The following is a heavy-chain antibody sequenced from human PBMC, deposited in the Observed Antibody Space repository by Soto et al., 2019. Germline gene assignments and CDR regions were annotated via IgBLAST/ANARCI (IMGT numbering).Heavy chain of an antibody. Sequence: QLHLVQSGAVVKKPGASVTVSCSASGYPVTAYYMHWVRQAPGRGLEWMGGINPATGAAKYTQTFPGRVTMNTGPPPSKVFMELRGPMSEDTAIFYWARGGGVGVAGSAAFDMWGQGTLVTVSS. D-gene: IGHD3-3*01. J-gene: IGHJ3*02. CDR1: GYPVTAYY. CDR2: INPATGAA. V-gene: IGHV1-2*02. CDR3: ARGGGVGVAGSAAFDM.